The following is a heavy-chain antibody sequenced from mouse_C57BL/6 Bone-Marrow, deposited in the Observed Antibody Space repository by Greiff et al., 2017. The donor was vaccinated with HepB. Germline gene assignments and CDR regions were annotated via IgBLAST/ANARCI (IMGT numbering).Heavy chain of an antibody. V-gene: IGHV5-12*01. CDR2: ISNGGGST. Sequence: EVQLVESGGGLVQPGGSLKLSCAASGFTFSDYYMYWVRQTPEKRLEWVAYISNGGGSTYYPDTVKGRFTISRDNAKNTLYLQMSRLKSEDTAMYYCARHGSKWGQGTLVTVSA. CDR1: GFTFSDYY. D-gene: IGHD4-1*01. J-gene: IGHJ3*02. CDR3: ARHGSK.